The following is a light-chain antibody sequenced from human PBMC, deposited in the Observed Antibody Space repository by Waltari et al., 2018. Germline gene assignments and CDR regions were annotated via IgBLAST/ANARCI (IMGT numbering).Light chain of an antibody. V-gene: IGLV2-23*02. CDR1: SRDVGSYDL. CDR2: EVY. Sequence: QSALTQPASVSGSPGQSITISCTGTSRDVGSYDLVSWNQQHPGKAPKLMIYEVYQPPSWVSNRVSGSKSGNTASLTISGLHAEDQADYYCCSYAGSSTFTFGGGTKLTVL. CDR3: CSYAGSSTFT. J-gene: IGLJ2*01.